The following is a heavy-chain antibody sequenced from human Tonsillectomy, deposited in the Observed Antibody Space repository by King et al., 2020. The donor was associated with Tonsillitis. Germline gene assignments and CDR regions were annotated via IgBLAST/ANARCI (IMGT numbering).Heavy chain of an antibody. D-gene: IGHD6-13*01. CDR1: GGSLSGYY. CDR2: NNHSVGT. CDR3: ARVGAAAGLPFDY. V-gene: IGHV4-34*01. J-gene: IGHJ4*02. Sequence: VQLQQWGAGLLKPSETLSLTCAVYGGSLSGYYWSWIRQPPGKGLEWIGENNHSVGTYYNPSLKSLVTILVDTSKNQFSLKVSSVTAADTAVYSCARVGAAAGLPFDYWGQGTLVTVSS.